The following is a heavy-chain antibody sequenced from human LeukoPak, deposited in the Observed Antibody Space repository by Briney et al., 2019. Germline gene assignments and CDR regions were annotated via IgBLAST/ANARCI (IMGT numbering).Heavy chain of an antibody. J-gene: IGHJ4*02. V-gene: IGHV4-59*12. CDR3: AREAVGASNFDY. CDR1: GGSINRYF. D-gene: IGHD1-26*01. CDR2: INQSGST. Sequence: PSETLSLTCTVSGGSINRYFWSWVRQPPEKGLEWIGEINQSGSTNYNPSLKSRVTISVDKSKNQLSLKLSSVTAADTAVYYCAREAVGASNFDYWGRGTLVTVSS.